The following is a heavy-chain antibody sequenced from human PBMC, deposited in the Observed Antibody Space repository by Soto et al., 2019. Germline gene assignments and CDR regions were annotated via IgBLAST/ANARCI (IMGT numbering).Heavy chain of an antibody. Sequence: SETLSLTCAVYGGSFIGYYWSWISQPPGKGLEWIGEINHSGSTNYNPSLKSRVTISVDTSKNQFSLKLSSVTAADTAVYYCARFSYYGSGSRSEDAFDIWGQGTMVTVSS. D-gene: IGHD3-10*01. CDR2: INHSGST. CDR3: ARFSYYGSGSRSEDAFDI. CDR1: GGSFIGYY. J-gene: IGHJ3*02. V-gene: IGHV4-34*01.